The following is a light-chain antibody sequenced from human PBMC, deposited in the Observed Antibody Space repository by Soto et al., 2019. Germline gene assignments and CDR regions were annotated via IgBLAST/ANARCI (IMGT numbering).Light chain of an antibody. J-gene: IGKJ5*01. CDR1: QSVSSN. CDR3: QQYKSWPPIT. CDR2: GAS. Sequence: EIVMPQSPSTLSVSPGERSTLSCISSQSVSSNLAWYQQKPGQAPSLLIHGASTRATGVPDRFSGTGSGTEFTLTISSLKSEDYAVYYCQQYKSWPPITFGQGTRLEIK. V-gene: IGKV3-15*01.